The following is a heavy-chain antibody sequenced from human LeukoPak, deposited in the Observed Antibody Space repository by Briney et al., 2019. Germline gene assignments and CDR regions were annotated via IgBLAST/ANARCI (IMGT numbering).Heavy chain of an antibody. J-gene: IGHJ6*03. CDR2: ISYDGSNK. V-gene: IGHV3-30*04. CDR1: GFTFRSYA. CDR3: ARPFLAGGYYMDV. Sequence: PGRSLRLSCAASGFTFRSYAMHWVRQAPGKGLEWVALISYDGSNKYYADSVKGRFTISRDNSKNTLFLPMNSLRADDTAVYYCARPFLAGGYYMDVWGKGTTVSVSS. D-gene: IGHD2/OR15-2a*01.